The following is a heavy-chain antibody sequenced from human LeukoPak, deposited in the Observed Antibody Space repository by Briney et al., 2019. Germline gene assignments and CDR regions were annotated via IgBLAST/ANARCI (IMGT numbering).Heavy chain of an antibody. Sequence: ASVKVSCKASGGTFSSYAISWVRQAPGQGLEWMGGIIPIFGTANYAQKFQGRVTITADESTSTAYMELRSLRSDDTAVYYCARVNGDPYYYYYYGMDVWGQGTTVTVSS. CDR1: GGTFSSYA. J-gene: IGHJ6*02. CDR2: IIPIFGTA. V-gene: IGHV1-69*13. CDR3: ARVNGDPYYYYYYGMDV. D-gene: IGHD4-17*01.